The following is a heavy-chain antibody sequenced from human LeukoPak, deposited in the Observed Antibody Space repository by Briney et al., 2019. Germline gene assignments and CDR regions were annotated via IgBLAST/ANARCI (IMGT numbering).Heavy chain of an antibody. Sequence: PGGSLRLSCAASGFTFSSYWMSWVRQAPGKGLEWVANIKQDGSEKYYVDSVKGRFTISRDNAKNSLYLQMNSLRAEDTAVYYCARGPRDFNWVSTNWFDPWGQGTLVTVSS. D-gene: IGHD1-1*01. V-gene: IGHV3-7*01. CDR3: ARGPRDFNWVSTNWFDP. J-gene: IGHJ5*02. CDR2: IKQDGSEK. CDR1: GFTFSSYW.